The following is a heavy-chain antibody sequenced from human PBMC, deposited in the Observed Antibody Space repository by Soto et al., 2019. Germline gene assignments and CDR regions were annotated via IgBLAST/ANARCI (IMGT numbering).Heavy chain of an antibody. CDR2: IIPIFDTA. V-gene: IGHV1-69*13. D-gene: IGHD6-19*01. CDR1: GGTFSSYA. Sequence: GASVKVSCKASGGTFSSYAISWLRQAPGQGLEWMGGIIPIFDTANYAQKFQGRVTITADESTSTAYMELSSLRSEDTAVDYCAGGGIAGAGTPRFGYWGQGTMVTVSS. CDR3: AGGGIAGAGTPRFGY. J-gene: IGHJ4*02.